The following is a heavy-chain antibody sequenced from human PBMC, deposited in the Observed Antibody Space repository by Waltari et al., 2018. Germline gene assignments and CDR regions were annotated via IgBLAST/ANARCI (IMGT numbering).Heavy chain of an antibody. V-gene: IGHV4-34*01. CDR1: GGSFSGYY. J-gene: IGHJ3*02. CDR2: INHSGSS. D-gene: IGHD2-15*01. CDR3: AGAVVVAATDAFDI. Sequence: QVQLQQWGAGLLKPSETLSLTCAVYGGSFSGYYWSWIRQPPGKGLEWIGEINHSGSSNDNRAGKVRVNISVATAKNQFSLKLSSVTAADTAVYYCAGAVVVAATDAFDIWGQGTMVTVSS.